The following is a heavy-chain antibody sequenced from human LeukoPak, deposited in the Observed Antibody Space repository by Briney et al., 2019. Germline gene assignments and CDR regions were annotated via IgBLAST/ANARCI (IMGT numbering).Heavy chain of an antibody. J-gene: IGHJ4*02. CDR1: TPTLTELS. Sequence: ASVKVSCNLSTPTLTELSMHWVRPAPGKGREWMGGFDPEDGETIYAQKFHGRVTMTEDTSTDTAYMELSSLRSEDTAVYYCATVPRYNWNYDYWGQGTLVTVS. D-gene: IGHD1-20*01. CDR2: FDPEDGET. V-gene: IGHV1-24*01. CDR3: ATVPRYNWNYDY.